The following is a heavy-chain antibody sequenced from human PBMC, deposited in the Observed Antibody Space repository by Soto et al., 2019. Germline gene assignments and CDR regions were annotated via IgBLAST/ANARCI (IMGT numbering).Heavy chain of an antibody. Sequence: PGGSLRLSCAASGFTFTRYSMNWVRQAPGKGLEWVSSISSTTNYIYYGDSMKGRFTISRDNAKNSLYLEMNSLRAEDTAAYYCARESEDLTSNFDYWGQGTLVTVPQ. CDR3: ARESEDLTSNFDY. CDR1: GFTFTRYS. CDR2: ISSTTNYI. V-gene: IGHV3-21*06. J-gene: IGHJ4*02.